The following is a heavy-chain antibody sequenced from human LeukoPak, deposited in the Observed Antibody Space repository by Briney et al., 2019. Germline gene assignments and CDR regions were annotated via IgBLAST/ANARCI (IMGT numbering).Heavy chain of an antibody. Sequence: GGSLRLSCAASGFTFDDYAMHWVRQAPGKGLEWVSLISGDGGSTYYADSVKGRFTISRDNSKNSLYLQMNSLRTEDTALYYCAGPAAAGLDYWGQGTLVTVSS. V-gene: IGHV3-43*02. J-gene: IGHJ4*02. CDR3: AGPAAAGLDY. CDR2: ISGDGGST. CDR1: GFTFDDYA. D-gene: IGHD6-13*01.